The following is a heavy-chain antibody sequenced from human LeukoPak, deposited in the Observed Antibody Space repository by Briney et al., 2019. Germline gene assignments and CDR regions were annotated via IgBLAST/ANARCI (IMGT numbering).Heavy chain of an antibody. Sequence: ASVKVSCKVSGYTLTELSMHWVRQAPGKGLEWMGGFDPEDGETIYAQRFQGRVTMTEDTSTDTAYMELSSLRSEDTAVYYCATGIAAAGRRYYCYGMDVWGQGTTVTVSS. CDR3: ATGIAAAGRRYYCYGMDV. CDR1: GYTLTELS. V-gene: IGHV1-24*01. CDR2: FDPEDGET. D-gene: IGHD6-13*01. J-gene: IGHJ6*02.